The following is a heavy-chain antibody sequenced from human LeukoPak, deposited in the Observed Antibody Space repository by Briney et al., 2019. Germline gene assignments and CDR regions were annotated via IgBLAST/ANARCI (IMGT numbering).Heavy chain of an antibody. D-gene: IGHD1-26*01. CDR1: GFTFYDYA. J-gene: IGHJ4*02. CDR3: AKSVGATTGGFDY. Sequence: GGSLRLSCAASGFTFYDYAMHWVRHAPGKGLEWVSGITWNSYSMGYADSVKGRFTITRDNAKNSLFLQMNSLRADDVALYYCAKSVGATTGGFDYWGQGTLVTVSS. V-gene: IGHV3-9*03. CDR2: ITWNSYSM.